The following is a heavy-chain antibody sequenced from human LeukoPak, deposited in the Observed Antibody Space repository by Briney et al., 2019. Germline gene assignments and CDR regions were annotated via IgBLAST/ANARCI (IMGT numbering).Heavy chain of an antibody. CDR2: ISSNGGST. D-gene: IGHD5-18*01. J-gene: IGHJ3*02. Sequence: GGSLRLSCAASGFTFSSYAVHWVRQAPGKGLEYVSAISSNGGSTYYANSVKGRFTISRDNSKNTLYLQMGSLKAEDMALYYCARGVGGYSYVRTFDIWGQGTMVTVSS. CDR3: ARGVGGYSYVRTFDI. V-gene: IGHV3-64*01. CDR1: GFTFSSYA.